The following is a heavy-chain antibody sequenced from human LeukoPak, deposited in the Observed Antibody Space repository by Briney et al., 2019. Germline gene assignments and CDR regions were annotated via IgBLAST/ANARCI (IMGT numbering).Heavy chain of an antibody. Sequence: GGSLRLSCAASGFTVSSDYMSWVRQAPGKGLERVSVIYSGGSTYYADSVKGRFTISRDDAKNSLYLQMNSLRAEDTAVYYCAKLGAAAGKYGSAFDIWGQGTMVTVSS. CDR1: GFTVSSDY. CDR3: AKLGAAAGKYGSAFDI. J-gene: IGHJ3*02. V-gene: IGHV3-66*04. CDR2: IYSGGST. D-gene: IGHD6-13*01.